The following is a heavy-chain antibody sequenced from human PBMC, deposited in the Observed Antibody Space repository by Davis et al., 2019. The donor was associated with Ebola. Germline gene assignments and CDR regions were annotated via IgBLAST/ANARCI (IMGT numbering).Heavy chain of an antibody. CDR3: ARHECVADCSEFDF. CDR1: AHTSARYW. Sequence: SLTLSCQASAHTSARYWTSCVRQRPGKGLEWMGKIDPCDSYVKYSPSFQGHVTFSADRSTSVAYLQWSSLEASDTATYYCARHECVADCSEFDFWGQGTRVTVSS. D-gene: IGHD2-21*02. V-gene: IGHV5-10-1*01. J-gene: IGHJ4*02. CDR2: IDPCDSYV.